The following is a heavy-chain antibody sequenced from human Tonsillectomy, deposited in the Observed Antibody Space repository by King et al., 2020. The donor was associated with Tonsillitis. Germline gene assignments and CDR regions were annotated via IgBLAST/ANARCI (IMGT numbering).Heavy chain of an antibody. CDR1: GYTFINYG. CDR3: ARGTGIAVPGLLDY. D-gene: IGHD6-19*01. Sequence: QLVQSGAEVRKPGASVKVSCKASGYTFINYGISWVRQAPGQGLEWMGWISAYKGNTNYTQKFQGRVNMTTDTSTTTAYMDLRSLRSDDTAVYYCARGTGIAVPGLLDYWGQGTLVIVSS. J-gene: IGHJ4*02. V-gene: IGHV1-18*04. CDR2: ISAYKGNT.